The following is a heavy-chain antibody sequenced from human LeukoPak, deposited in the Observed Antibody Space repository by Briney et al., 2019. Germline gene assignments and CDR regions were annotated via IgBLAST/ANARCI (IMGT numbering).Heavy chain of an antibody. CDR1: GFTFSSYA. J-gene: IGHJ4*02. Sequence: PGGSLRLSCAASGFTFSSYAMHWVRQAPGKGLEWVAVISYDGSNKYYADSVKGRFTISRDNSKNTLYLQMNSLRAEDTAVYYCASLVVVPAGLNGDIDYWGQGTLVTVSS. V-gene: IGHV3-30-3*01. D-gene: IGHD2-2*01. CDR2: ISYDGSNK. CDR3: ASLVVVPAGLNGDIDY.